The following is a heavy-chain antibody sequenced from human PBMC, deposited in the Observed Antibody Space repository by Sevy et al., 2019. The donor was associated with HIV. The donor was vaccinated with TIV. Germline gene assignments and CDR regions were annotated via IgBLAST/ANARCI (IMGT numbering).Heavy chain of an antibody. CDR2: IVVGRGST. V-gene: IGHV1-58*01. Sequence: ASVKVSCKASAFTFSTSAVQWVRQSRGQRLEWIGWIVVGRGSTNYAQKFQGRVTFTRDMSTNTAYMEMSSLRSDDTAVYYCAATTDTIFGVVLMNNWFDPWDQGTLVTVSS. D-gene: IGHD3-3*01. CDR3: AATTDTIFGVVLMNNWFDP. CDR1: AFTFSTSA. J-gene: IGHJ5*02.